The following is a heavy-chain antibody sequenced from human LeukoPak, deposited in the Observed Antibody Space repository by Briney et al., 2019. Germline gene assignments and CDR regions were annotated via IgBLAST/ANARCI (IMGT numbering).Heavy chain of an antibody. D-gene: IGHD2-2*01. V-gene: IGHV4-31*03. Sequence: SQTLSLTCTVSGGSISSGGYYWSWIRQHPGKGLEWIGYIYYSGSTYYNPSLKSRVTISVDTSKNQFSLKLSSVTAADTAVYYCARVVVVPAAIYFDYWGQGTLVTVSS. CDR2: IYYSGST. J-gene: IGHJ4*02. CDR3: ARVVVVPAAIYFDY. CDR1: GGSISSGGYY.